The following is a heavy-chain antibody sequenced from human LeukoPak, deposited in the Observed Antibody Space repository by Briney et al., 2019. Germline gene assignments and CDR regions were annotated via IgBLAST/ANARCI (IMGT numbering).Heavy chain of an antibody. J-gene: IGHJ4*02. CDR3: ARGATSGGLFDY. CDR2: MYYTGNS. CDR1: GGSIYSSSYY. Sequence: SETLSLTRTVSGGSIYSSSYYWGWIRQTPGKGLEWIGSMYYTGNSFYNPSLKSRVTISVDTSKNQFSLNLSSVTAADTAIYYCARGATSGGLFDYWGQGTLVTVSS. D-gene: IGHD1-26*01. V-gene: IGHV4-39*07.